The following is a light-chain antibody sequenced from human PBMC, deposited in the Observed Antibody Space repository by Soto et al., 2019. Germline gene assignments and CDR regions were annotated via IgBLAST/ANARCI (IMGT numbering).Light chain of an antibody. CDR2: GAS. CDR1: QGIRSH. V-gene: IGKV1-17*03. CDR3: LQYESYPLT. Sequence: DIQMTQSPSAMSASVGDRVTITCRASQGIRSHLAWFQQKPGKVPKRLIYGASILQSGAPSRFSGSGSGTEFTLTISSLQPEDVATYFCLQYESYPLTFGGGAKVEIK. J-gene: IGKJ4*01.